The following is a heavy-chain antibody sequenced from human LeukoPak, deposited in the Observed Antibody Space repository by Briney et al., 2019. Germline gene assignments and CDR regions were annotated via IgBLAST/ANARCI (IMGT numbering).Heavy chain of an antibody. V-gene: IGHV3-23*01. J-gene: IGHJ4*02. D-gene: IGHD6-19*01. Sequence: GGSLSLSCAPSGFTFSSYAMSWVRQAPGKGLEWVSAISGSGGSTYYADSVKGRFTISRDNSKNTLYLQMNSLRAEDTAVYYCARYSSGWLYFDYWGQGTLVTVSS. CDR3: ARYSSGWLYFDY. CDR2: ISGSGGST. CDR1: GFTFSSYA.